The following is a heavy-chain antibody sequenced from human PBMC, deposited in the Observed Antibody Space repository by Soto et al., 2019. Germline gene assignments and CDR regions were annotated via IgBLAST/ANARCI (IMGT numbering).Heavy chain of an antibody. J-gene: IGHJ4*02. CDR3: ARVRNNGDYPYFDY. CDR1: GYTFSSYW. V-gene: IGHV3-7*03. D-gene: IGHD4-17*01. Sequence: EVQLVESGGGLVQPGGSLRLSCAASGYTFSSYWMSWVRQAPGKGLEWVANIKQDGSEKYYVDSVKGRFTISRDNAKNSLYLQMNSLRAEDTALYYCARVRNNGDYPYFDYWGQGTLVTVSS. CDR2: IKQDGSEK.